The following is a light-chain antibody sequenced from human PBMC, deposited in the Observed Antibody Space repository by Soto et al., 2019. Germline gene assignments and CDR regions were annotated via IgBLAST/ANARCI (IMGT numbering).Light chain of an antibody. CDR2: QDN. CDR3: QAWDSSIVV. J-gene: IGLJ2*01. V-gene: IGLV3-1*01. CDR1: KLGDKY. Sequence: SYELTQPPSVSVSPGQTASITCSGDKLGDKYACWYRQKPGQSPVLVIYQDNKRPSGIPVRFSGSNSGNTATLTISGTQAMDEADYYCQAWDSSIVVFCGGTQLTVL.